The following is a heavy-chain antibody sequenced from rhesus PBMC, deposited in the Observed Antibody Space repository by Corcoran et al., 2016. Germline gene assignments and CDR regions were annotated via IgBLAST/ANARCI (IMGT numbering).Heavy chain of an antibody. J-gene: IGHJ4*01. V-gene: IGHV4-76*01. CDR3: VRDGDCSGGVCYIDY. CDR2: IYGSSGST. Sequence: QVQLQESGPGVVKPSETLSLTCAVSGGPISSGYDWSWIRQPPGKGLEGIGYIYGSSGSTNYNPSLKNRVTISKDASKNQFSLKLSSVTAADTAVYYCVRDGDCSGGVCYIDYWGQGVLVTISS. D-gene: IGHD2-39*02. CDR1: GGPISSGYD.